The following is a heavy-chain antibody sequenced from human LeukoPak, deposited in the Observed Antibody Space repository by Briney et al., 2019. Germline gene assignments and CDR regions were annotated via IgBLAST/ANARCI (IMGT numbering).Heavy chain of an antibody. CDR1: GFTFSSYW. CDR3: AKYGGGEATIDY. J-gene: IGHJ4*02. Sequence: TGGSLRLSCAASGFTFSSYWMTWVRQAPGKGLEWVANINQDGSVKYYVDSVKGRFTISRDNDKNSLYLQMNSLRAEDTAVYYWAKYGGGEATIDYWGQGTLVTVSS. D-gene: IGHD5-12*01. V-gene: IGHV3-7*03. CDR2: INQDGSVK.